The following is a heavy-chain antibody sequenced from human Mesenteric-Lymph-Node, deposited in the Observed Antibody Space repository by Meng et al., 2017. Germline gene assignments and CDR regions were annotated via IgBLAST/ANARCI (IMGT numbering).Heavy chain of an antibody. J-gene: IGHJ4*02. D-gene: IGHD3-22*01. CDR1: GFNFGEYA. CDR2: IRSKSYGGTM. CDR3: TAVGSSGDFRY. Sequence: GESLKISCTTSGFNFGEYAMGWFRQAPEKGLEWVGFIRSKSYGGTMESAASVKGRFTMSRDDSKSIAYLQMNNLKTEDTAVYYCTAVGSSGDFRYWGQGTLVTVSS. V-gene: IGHV3-49*03.